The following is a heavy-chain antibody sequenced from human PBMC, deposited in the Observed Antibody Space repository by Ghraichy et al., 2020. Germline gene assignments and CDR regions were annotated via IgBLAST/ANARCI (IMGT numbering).Heavy chain of an antibody. CDR2: ISVYNGNT. V-gene: IGHV1-18*04. Sequence: ASAKVSCKASGYTFSNYGMSWVRQAPGQGPEWMGWISVYNGNTNYAQNLQGRVTMTTDTSTSTAYMELRSLRSDDTAVYYCARDYYYDSSGYQYFEYWGQGTLVTVSS. CDR1: GYTFSNYG. J-gene: IGHJ4*02. D-gene: IGHD3-22*01. CDR3: ARDYYYDSSGYQYFEY.